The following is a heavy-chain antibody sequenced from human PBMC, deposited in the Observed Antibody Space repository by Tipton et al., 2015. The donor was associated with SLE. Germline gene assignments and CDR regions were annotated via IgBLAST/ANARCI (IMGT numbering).Heavy chain of an antibody. Sequence: QLVQSGAEVKKPGASVKVSCKSSGGTFINFEINWVRQAAGQGLEWLAWMNPKNGQTGYAQKFQGRVTVTSNTSTSTTYMELRGRRSEDAAVYCCATGTDLNYWGQGTLVGVSS. V-gene: IGHV1-8*02. CDR3: ATGTDLNY. D-gene: IGHD3-10*01. CDR1: GGTFINFE. CDR2: MNPKNGQT. J-gene: IGHJ4*02.